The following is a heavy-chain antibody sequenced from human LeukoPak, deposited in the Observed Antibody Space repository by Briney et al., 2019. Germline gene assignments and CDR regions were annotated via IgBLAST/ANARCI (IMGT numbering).Heavy chain of an antibody. CDR2: ISSSRSYI. CDR3: AGDNGGYYDSSRSQGY. J-gene: IGHJ4*02. V-gene: IGHV3-21*01. CDR1: GFTFSSYS. Sequence: PGGSLRLSCAAPGFTFSSYSMNWVRQAPGKGLEWVSSISSSRSYIYYADSVKGRFTISRDNAKNSLYLQMNSLRAEDTAVYYCAGDNGGYYDSSRSQGYWGQGTLVTVSS. D-gene: IGHD3-3*01.